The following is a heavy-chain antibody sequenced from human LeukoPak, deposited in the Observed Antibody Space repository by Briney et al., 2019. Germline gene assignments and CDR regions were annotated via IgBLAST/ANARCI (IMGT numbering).Heavy chain of an antibody. CDR2: INPNSGGT. Sequence: ASVTVSCTASGYTFTVYYMHWVRQAPGQGLEWMGWINPNSGGTNYAQKFQGRVTMTRDTSISTAYMELSRLRSDDTAVYYCARGFGKYYFDYGGQGTLGTVSA. CDR1: GYTFTVYY. V-gene: IGHV1-2*02. D-gene: IGHD3-10*01. J-gene: IGHJ4*02. CDR3: ARGFGKYYFDY.